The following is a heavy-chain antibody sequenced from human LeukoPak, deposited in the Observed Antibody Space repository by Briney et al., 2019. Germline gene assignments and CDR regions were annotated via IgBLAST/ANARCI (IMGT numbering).Heavy chain of an antibody. Sequence: SETLSLTCTVSGGSISSGDYYWSWIRQPPGKGLEWIGYIYYSGSTYYNPSLKSRVTIPVDTSKNQFSLKLSSVTAADTAVYYCARAHSSSWYEWFDPWGQGTLVTVSS. D-gene: IGHD6-13*01. J-gene: IGHJ5*02. CDR1: GGSISSGDYY. V-gene: IGHV4-30-4*01. CDR3: ARAHSSSWYEWFDP. CDR2: IYYSGST.